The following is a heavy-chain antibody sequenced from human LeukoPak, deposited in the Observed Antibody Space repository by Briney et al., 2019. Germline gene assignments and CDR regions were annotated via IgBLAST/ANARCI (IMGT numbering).Heavy chain of an antibody. Sequence: GGSLRLSCAASGFTFSSYGMHWVRQAPGKGLEWVAVIWYDGSNKYYADSVKGRFTISRDNSKNTLYLQMNSLRAEDTAVYYCAKDYRLYYGSGSFLDYWGQGTLVTVSS. D-gene: IGHD3-10*01. J-gene: IGHJ4*02. CDR1: GFTFSSYG. CDR3: AKDYRLYYGSGSFLDY. V-gene: IGHV3-33*06. CDR2: IWYDGSNK.